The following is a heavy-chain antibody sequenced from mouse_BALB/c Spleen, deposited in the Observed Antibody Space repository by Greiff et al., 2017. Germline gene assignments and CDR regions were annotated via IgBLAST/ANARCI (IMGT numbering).Heavy chain of an antibody. J-gene: IGHJ4*01. V-gene: IGHV2-9*02. CDR1: GFSLTSYG. Sequence: VKLQESGPGLVAPSQSLSISCTVSGFSLTSYGVHWVRQPPGKGLEWLGVIWAGGSTNYNSAPMSSLGISKDNSQSKVFLKKISRLTDDTAMYYCSRKPLYDYDYAMDYWGQGTSVTVSS. D-gene: IGHD2-4*01. CDR2: IWAGGST. CDR3: SRKPLYDYDYAMDY.